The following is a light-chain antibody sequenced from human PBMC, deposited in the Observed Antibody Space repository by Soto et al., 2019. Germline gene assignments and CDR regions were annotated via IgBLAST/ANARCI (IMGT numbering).Light chain of an antibody. Sequence: QSALTQPASVSGSPGQSITISCTGTSSDVGGYNYVSWYQQHPGKAPKLMIYDVSNRPSGVSNRFYGSKSGNTASLNISGLQAEDEDASYCSSYTSSSTYVVFGGGTQLTVL. CDR2: DVS. J-gene: IGLJ2*01. CDR3: SSYTSSSTYVV. V-gene: IGLV2-14*01. CDR1: SSDVGGYNY.